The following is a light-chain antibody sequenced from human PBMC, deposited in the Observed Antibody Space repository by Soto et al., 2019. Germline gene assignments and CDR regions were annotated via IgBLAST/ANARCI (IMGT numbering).Light chain of an antibody. CDR3: QQLNSSPRT. V-gene: IGKV1-9*01. J-gene: IGKJ1*01. CDR1: QGISSY. CDR2: AAS. Sequence: DIQWTQSPSVLYASIGDRVTITCRASQGISSYLACYQQKPGKAHKLLIYAASTVQSGVPPRFSGSGSGTEFTLTIRSLQPEEFATYYCQQLNSSPRTSGQGTKVEIK.